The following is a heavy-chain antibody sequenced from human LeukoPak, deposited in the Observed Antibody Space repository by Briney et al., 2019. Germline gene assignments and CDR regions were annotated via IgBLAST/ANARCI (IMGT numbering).Heavy chain of an antibody. CDR3: ARDRDGHYFDY. J-gene: IGHJ4*02. Sequence: GVSLRLSCAASGFTFSSYAMHWVRQAPGKGLEWVAVISYDGSNKYYADSVKGRFTISRDNSKNTLYLQMNSLRAEDTAVYYCARDRDGHYFDYWGQGTLVTVSS. CDR1: GFTFSSYA. CDR2: ISYDGSNK. V-gene: IGHV3-30*04. D-gene: IGHD2-21*02.